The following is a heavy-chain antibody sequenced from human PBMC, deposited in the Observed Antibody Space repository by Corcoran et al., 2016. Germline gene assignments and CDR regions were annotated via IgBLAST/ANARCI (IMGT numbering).Heavy chain of an antibody. Sequence: QVQLVQSGAEVKKPGSSVKVSCKASGGTFSSYAISWVRQAPGQGLEWMGGIIPIFGTANYAQTFQGRVTITADESTSTAYMELSSLRSEDTAVYYCAREEGKSSGWYPNWFDPWGQGTLVTVSS. CDR3: AREEGKSSGWYPNWFDP. V-gene: IGHV1-69*01. D-gene: IGHD6-19*01. J-gene: IGHJ5*02. CDR2: IIPIFGTA. CDR1: GGTFSSYA.